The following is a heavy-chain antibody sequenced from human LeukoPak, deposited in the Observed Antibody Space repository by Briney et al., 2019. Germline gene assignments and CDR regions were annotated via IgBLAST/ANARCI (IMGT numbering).Heavy chain of an antibody. D-gene: IGHD6-19*01. Sequence: SETLSLTCVLYGGSSSGYYWSWIRQPPGKGLEWIGEINHSRSTNYNPSLKSRVTISVDTSKNQFSLKLSSVTAADTAVYYCARDSGIAVSRYYYMDVWGKGTTVTVSS. CDR3: ARDSGIAVSRYYYMDV. J-gene: IGHJ6*03. CDR1: GGSSSGYY. CDR2: INHSRST. V-gene: IGHV4-34*01.